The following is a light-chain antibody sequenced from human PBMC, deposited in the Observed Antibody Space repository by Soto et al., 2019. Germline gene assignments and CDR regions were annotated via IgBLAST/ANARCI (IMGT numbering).Light chain of an antibody. CDR2: LNSDGSH. CDR1: SGHSRYA. CDR3: QTWGTAIRV. Sequence: QPVLTQSPSASASLGASVKLTCTLSSGHSRYAIAWHQQQPEKGPRYLMKLNSDGSHSKGDGIPDRFSGSSSGAERYLTISSLQSEDEADYYCQTWGTAIRVFGGGTKLTVL. V-gene: IGLV4-69*01. J-gene: IGLJ2*01.